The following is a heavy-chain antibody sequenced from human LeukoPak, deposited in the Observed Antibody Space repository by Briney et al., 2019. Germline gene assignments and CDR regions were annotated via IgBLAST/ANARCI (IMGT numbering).Heavy chain of an antibody. CDR3: ARGNSSSWEFDC. D-gene: IGHD6-13*01. CDR1: GGTFSNYA. J-gene: IGHJ5*01. Sequence: SVKVSCKASGGTFSNYAISWVRQAPGQGLEWMGGIIPIFGTTKYAQKFQGRVTITADESTRTAYMELSSLRSEDTAVYYCARGNSSSWEFDCWGQGALVTVSS. CDR2: IIPIFGTT. V-gene: IGHV1-69*13.